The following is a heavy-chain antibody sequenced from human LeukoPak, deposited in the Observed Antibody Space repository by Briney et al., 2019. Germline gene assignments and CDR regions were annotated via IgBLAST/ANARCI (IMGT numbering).Heavy chain of an antibody. CDR1: GFTQRGY. CDR3: ARKSDRLGRVGRDRYFDL. CDR2: LRYWGGAM. D-gene: IGHD2-15*01. J-gene: IGHJ2*01. Sequence: GGSLRLPCRPSGFTQRGYQVTCPRDSRERAREGMSYLRYWGGAMQYADFVMGRFTTCRDDDKNPLYLHMNSLRVEETASYYCARKSDRLGRVGRDRYFDLWGGGNLITVSS. V-gene: IGHV3-48*03.